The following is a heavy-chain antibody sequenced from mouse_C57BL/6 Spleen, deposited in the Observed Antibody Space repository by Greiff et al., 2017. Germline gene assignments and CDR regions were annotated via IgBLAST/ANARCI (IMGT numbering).Heavy chain of an antibody. D-gene: IGHD2-2*01. J-gene: IGHJ4*01. CDR3: AREGYRYTMDY. CDR2: INPSNGGT. V-gene: IGHV1-53*01. CDR1: GYTFTSYW. Sequence: QVHVKQPGTELVKPGASVKLSCKASGYTFTSYWMHWVKQRPGQGLEWIGNINPSNGGTNYNEKFKSKATLTVDKSSSTAYMQLSSLTSEDSAVYYCAREGYRYTMDYWGQGTSVTVSS.